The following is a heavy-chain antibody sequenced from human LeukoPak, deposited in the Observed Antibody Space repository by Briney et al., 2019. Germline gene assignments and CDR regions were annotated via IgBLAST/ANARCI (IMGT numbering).Heavy chain of an antibody. CDR3: ARNLAARRFDY. CDR2: ISSSGSTI. Sequence: GGSLRLSCAASGFTFSSYEMNWVRQAPGKGLEWVSYISSSGSTIYYADSVKGRFTISRDNAKNSLYLQMNSLRAVDTAVYYCARNLAARRFDYWGQGTLVTVSS. CDR1: GFTFSSYE. V-gene: IGHV3-48*03. J-gene: IGHJ4*02. D-gene: IGHD6-6*01.